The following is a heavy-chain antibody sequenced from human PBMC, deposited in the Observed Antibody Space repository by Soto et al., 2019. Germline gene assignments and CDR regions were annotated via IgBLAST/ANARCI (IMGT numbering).Heavy chain of an antibody. CDR1: GYSFTSYW. V-gene: IGHV5-51*01. J-gene: IGHJ6*02. Sequence: GESLKISCKGSGYSFTSYWIGWVRQMPGKSLEWMGIIYPGDPDTRYSPSFQGQVTISADKSISPAYLQWSSLKASDTAMYYCARLIQLWSNFGGMDVWGQGTTVTVSS. CDR3: ARLIQLWSNFGGMDV. D-gene: IGHD5-18*01. CDR2: IYPGDPDT.